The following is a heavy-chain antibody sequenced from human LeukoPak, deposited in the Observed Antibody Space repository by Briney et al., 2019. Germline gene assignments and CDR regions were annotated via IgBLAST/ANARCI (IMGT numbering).Heavy chain of an antibody. J-gene: IGHJ4*02. CDR1: GLTFTFSSSG. CDR3: AGHVY. CDR2: IKQDGSEK. V-gene: IGHV3-7*01. Sequence: GGSLRLSCAASGLTFTFSSSGMHWVRQAPGKGLEWVANIKQDGSEKYYVDSVKGRFTISRDNAKNSLYLQMNSLRAEDTAVYYCAGHVYWGQGTLVTVSS.